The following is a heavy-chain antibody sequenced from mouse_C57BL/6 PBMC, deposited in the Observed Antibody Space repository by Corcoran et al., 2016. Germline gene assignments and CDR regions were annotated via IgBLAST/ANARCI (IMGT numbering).Heavy chain of an antibody. CDR1: GYTFTTYG. V-gene: IGHV9-3*01. Sequence: QIQLVQSGPELKKPGETVKISCKASGYTFTTYGMSWVKQAPGKGLKWMGWINTYSGVPTYADDFKGRFAFSLETSASTAYLQINNRKNEDTATYFCARYYGSSYHLDYWGQGTTLTVSS. J-gene: IGHJ2*01. D-gene: IGHD1-1*01. CDR2: INTYSGVP. CDR3: ARYYGSSYHLDY.